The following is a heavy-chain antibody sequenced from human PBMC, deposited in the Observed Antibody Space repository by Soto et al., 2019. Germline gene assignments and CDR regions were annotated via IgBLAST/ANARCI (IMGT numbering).Heavy chain of an antibody. D-gene: IGHD3-3*01. CDR2: VIPIFSIV. CDR1: GGTFSNSP. V-gene: IGHV1-69*01. CDR3: ARGRTIFGVVNFDY. J-gene: IGHJ4*02. Sequence: QVQLVQSGAEVKRPGSSVKVSCKASGGTFSNSPIAWVQLAPGQGLEWMGGVIPIFSIVKYAQKFQGRVTFTADDSTSTAYMELSSLTSEDTAVYYCARGRTIFGVVNFDYWGQGTLVTVSS.